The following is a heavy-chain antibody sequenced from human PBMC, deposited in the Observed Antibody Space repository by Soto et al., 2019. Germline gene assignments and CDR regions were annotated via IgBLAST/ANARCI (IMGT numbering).Heavy chain of an antibody. V-gene: IGHV3-30-3*01. CDR1: GFTFSSYA. CDR2: ISYDGSNK. D-gene: IGHD3-10*01. J-gene: IGHJ4*02. CDR3: ARPDTYYYGSGSYLDY. Sequence: GGSLRLSCAASGFTFSSYAMHWVRQAPGKGLEWVAVISYDGSNKYYADSVKGRFTISRDNSKNTLYLQMNSLRAEDTAVYYCARPDTYYYGSGSYLDYWGQGTLVTVSS.